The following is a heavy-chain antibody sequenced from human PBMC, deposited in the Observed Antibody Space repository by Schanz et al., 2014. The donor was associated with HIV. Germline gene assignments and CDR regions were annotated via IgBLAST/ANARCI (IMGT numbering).Heavy chain of an antibody. CDR2: INPNSGGT. CDR1: RDTFTGYY. CDR3: ARTCSGGSCYSSWFDP. J-gene: IGHJ5*02. V-gene: IGHV1-2*02. D-gene: IGHD2-15*01. Sequence: QVRLMQSGAEVKKPGASVKVSCEASRDTFTGYYMHWVRQAPGQGLEWMGWINPNSGGTNYAQKFQGRVTMTRDTSISTAYMELSRLTSDDTAVYYCARTCSGGSCYSSWFDPWGQGTLVTVSS.